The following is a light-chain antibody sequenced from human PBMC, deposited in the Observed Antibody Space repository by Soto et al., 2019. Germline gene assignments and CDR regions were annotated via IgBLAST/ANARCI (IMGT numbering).Light chain of an antibody. Sequence: DIQMTQSPSSVSASVGDTVTITCRASQDINSRLAWFQQKPGRAPKYLIQAASILQSGFPSRFAGSGSGTDSTLTINALQPEDFATYYCLQVKSFPRTFGQVTKVDIK. CDR2: AAS. V-gene: IGKV1-12*01. J-gene: IGKJ1*01. CDR1: QDINSR. CDR3: LQVKSFPRT.